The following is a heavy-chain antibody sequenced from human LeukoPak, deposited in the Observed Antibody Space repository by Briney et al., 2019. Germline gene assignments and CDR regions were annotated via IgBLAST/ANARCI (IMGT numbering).Heavy chain of an antibody. D-gene: IGHD2-2*01. J-gene: IGHJ3*01. V-gene: IGHV3-23*01. CDR2: INGGGDDT. Sequence: GGSLRLSCAASGFTFKNNAMTWVRQAPGKGLEWVSAINGGGDDTEYADSAKGRFTISRANSKNTLYLQMNSLRPEDTAVYYCARCTASCYANAFDVWGQGTLLTVSS. CDR3: ARCTASCYANAFDV. CDR1: GFTFKNNA.